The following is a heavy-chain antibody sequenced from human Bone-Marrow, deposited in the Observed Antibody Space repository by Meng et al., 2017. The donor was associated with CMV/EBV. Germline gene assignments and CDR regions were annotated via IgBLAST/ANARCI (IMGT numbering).Heavy chain of an antibody. Sequence: GSLRLSCAVYGGSFSGYYWSWIRQPPGKGLEWIGEINHSGSTNYNPSLKSRVTISVDTSKNQFSLKLSSVTAADTAVYYCARVSHCSSTSCYSYFQHWGQGTLVTVSS. J-gene: IGHJ1*01. CDR3: ARVSHCSSTSCYSYFQH. CDR2: INHSGST. D-gene: IGHD2-2*01. V-gene: IGHV4-34*01. CDR1: GGSFSGYY.